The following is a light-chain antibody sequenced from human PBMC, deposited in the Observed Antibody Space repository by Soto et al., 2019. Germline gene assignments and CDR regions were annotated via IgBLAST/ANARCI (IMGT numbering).Light chain of an antibody. Sequence: SVLTQSPGTLSLSPGERVTLSCRASQSISSNYLAWYQQKPGQAPRLLIYGASTRVTGIPDRFSGSGSGTDFTLTISRREPEDSAVYYCQQYGSSPTWTCGQGTKVEIK. V-gene: IGKV3-20*01. CDR3: QQYGSSPTWT. CDR1: QSISSNY. J-gene: IGKJ1*01. CDR2: GAS.